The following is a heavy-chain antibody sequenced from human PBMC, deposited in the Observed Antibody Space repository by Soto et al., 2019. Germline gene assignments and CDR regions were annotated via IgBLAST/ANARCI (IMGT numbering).Heavy chain of an antibody. D-gene: IGHD6-13*01. Sequence: VQLLESGGGLVQPGGSLRLSCAASGFTFSSYAMSWVRQAPGKGLEWVSAISGSGGSTYYADSVKGRFTISRDNSKNTLYLQMNSLRAEDTAVYYCATRRGDIFSSSFYYYYGMDVWGQGTTVTVSS. J-gene: IGHJ6*02. CDR3: ATRRGDIFSSSFYYYYGMDV. CDR1: GFTFSSYA. CDR2: ISGSGGST. V-gene: IGHV3-23*01.